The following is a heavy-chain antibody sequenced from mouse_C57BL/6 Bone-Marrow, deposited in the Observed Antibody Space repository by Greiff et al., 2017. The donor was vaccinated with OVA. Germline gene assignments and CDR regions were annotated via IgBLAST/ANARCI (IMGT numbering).Heavy chain of an antibody. Sequence: EVKVVESGGGLVKPGGSLKLSCAASGFTFSSYTMSWVRQTPEKRLEWVATISRGGGNTYYPDNVKGRFTISRDNAKNTLYLQMSSLRSEDTALYYCARQGVYYGSTLYFDYWGQGTTLTVSS. CDR1: GFTFSSYT. CDR3: ARQGVYYGSTLYFDY. J-gene: IGHJ2*01. V-gene: IGHV5-9*01. D-gene: IGHD1-1*01. CDR2: ISRGGGNT.